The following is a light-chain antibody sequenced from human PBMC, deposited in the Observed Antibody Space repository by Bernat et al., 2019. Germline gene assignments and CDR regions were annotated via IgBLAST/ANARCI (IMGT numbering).Light chain of an antibody. CDR3: QQVSTLPLM. J-gene: IGKJ4*02. V-gene: IGKV3-11*01. CDR1: QSVSSR. Sequence: LSPGDRVTLSCRASQSVSSRLAWYQQRPGQAPRIIIYGAYSRASGIPDRFSGSGSGTEFTLTIRSLDPEDVGIYYCQQVSTLPLMFGVGTKV. CDR2: GAY.